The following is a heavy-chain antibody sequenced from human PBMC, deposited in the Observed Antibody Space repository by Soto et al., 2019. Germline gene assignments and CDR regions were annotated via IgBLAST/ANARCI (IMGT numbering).Heavy chain of an antibody. CDR1: GYTFTSYG. V-gene: IGHV1-18*01. J-gene: IGHJ3*02. Sequence: ASVKVSCKASGYTFTSYGISWVRQAPGQGLEWMGWISAYNGNTNYAQKLQGRDTMTKDTSTSTAYMELRSLRSDDTAVYYCARTMTTVTPGAFDIWGQGTMVTVSS. CDR3: ARTMTTVTPGAFDI. CDR2: ISAYNGNT. D-gene: IGHD4-17*01.